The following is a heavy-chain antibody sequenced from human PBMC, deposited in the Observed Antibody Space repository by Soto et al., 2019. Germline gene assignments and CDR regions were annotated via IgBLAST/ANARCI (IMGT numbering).Heavy chain of an antibody. Sequence: SETLSLTFTVSGVSISSHYWRWIRQPPGKGLQWIGYIYYSGSTNYNPSLKSRVTISVDTSKNQFSLKLSSVTAADTAVYYCARVGDYYDSSGYYQTLDYWGQGTLVTVS. CDR3: ARVGDYYDSSGYYQTLDY. J-gene: IGHJ4*02. V-gene: IGHV4-59*11. CDR1: GVSISSHY. CDR2: IYYSGST. D-gene: IGHD3-22*01.